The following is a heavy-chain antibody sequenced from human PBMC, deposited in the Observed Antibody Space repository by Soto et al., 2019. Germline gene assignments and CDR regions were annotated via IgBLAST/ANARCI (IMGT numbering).Heavy chain of an antibody. J-gene: IGHJ6*02. CDR1: RVAFSKFI. D-gene: IGHD6-19*01. Sequence: QAQLEQSGGEVKKPGSSVKVSCKASRVAFSKFIVTWVRQAPGLGLEWVGGIIPIFGTANYAQKLQGRVTITADESTSTSYMEVNNLTSEDTAVYYCAKVRYSSPMGYYYGMDVWGQGTTVTVSS. V-gene: IGHV1-69*01. CDR2: IIPIFGTA. CDR3: AKVRYSSPMGYYYGMDV.